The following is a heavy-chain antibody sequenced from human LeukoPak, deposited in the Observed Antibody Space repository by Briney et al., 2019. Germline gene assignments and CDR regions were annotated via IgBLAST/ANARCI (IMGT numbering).Heavy chain of an antibody. CDR3: ARSMWNYRRDDILTGPIERWDAFDI. J-gene: IGHJ3*02. V-gene: IGHV6-1*01. Sequence: SQTLSLTCAISGDSVSSNSAAWNWIRQSPSRGLEWLGRTYYRSKWYNGYAVSVKSRITINPDTSKNQFSLQLNSVTPEDTAVYYCARSMWNYRRDDILTGPIERWDAFDIWGQGTMVTVSS. CDR1: GDSVSSNSAA. D-gene: IGHD3-9*01. CDR2: TYYRSKWYN.